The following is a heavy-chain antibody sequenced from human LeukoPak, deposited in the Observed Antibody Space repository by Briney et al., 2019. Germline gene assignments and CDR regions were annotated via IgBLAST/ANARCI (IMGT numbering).Heavy chain of an antibody. CDR1: GFTFSYYG. V-gene: IGHV3-30*02. CDR2: IRYDESKK. CDR3: AKSHLPNAYSGTYYCDY. Sequence: GEFLRLSCAASGFTFSYYGMHWVRQAPGKGLEWVAFIRYDESKKFYGDSVKGRFTISRDNSKNTLYLQMNSLRTEDTAVYYCAKSHLPNAYSGTYYCDYWGQGTLVTVSS. D-gene: IGHD1-26*01. J-gene: IGHJ4*02.